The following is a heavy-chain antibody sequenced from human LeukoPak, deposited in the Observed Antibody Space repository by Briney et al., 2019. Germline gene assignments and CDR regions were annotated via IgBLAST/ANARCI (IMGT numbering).Heavy chain of an antibody. CDR1: GFTFSSYA. J-gene: IGHJ4*02. V-gene: IGHV3-48*04. CDR3: ARGGPKENFDY. D-gene: IGHD2-15*01. Sequence: GGSLRLSCAASGFTFSSYAMSWVRQAPGKGLEWVSYISSSGSTIYYADSVKGRFTISRDNAKNSLYLQMNSLRAEDTAVYYCARGGPKENFDYWGQGTLVTVSS. CDR2: ISSSGSTI.